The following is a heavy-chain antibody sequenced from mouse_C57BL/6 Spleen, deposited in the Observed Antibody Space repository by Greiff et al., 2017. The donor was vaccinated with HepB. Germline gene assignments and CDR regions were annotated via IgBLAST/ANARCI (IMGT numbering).Heavy chain of an antibody. V-gene: IGHV5-4*01. Sequence: EVMLVESGGGLVQPGGSLSLSCAASGFTFSSYAMSWVRQTPEKRLEWVATISDGGSYTYYPDNVKGRFTISRDNAKNNLYLQMSHLKSEDTAMYYCARDTTMVTTGFAYWGQGTLVTVSA. CDR2: ISDGGSYT. CDR3: ARDTTMVTTGFAY. J-gene: IGHJ3*01. D-gene: IGHD2-2*01. CDR1: GFTFSSYA.